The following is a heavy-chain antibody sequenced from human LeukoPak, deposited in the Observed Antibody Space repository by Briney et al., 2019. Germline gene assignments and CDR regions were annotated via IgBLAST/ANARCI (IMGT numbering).Heavy chain of an antibody. CDR1: GFTFRNYA. J-gene: IGHJ4*02. CDR3: ALRDSGYSYGWIFDY. Sequence: PGGSLRLSCVASGFTFRNYAMSWVRQAPGKGLEWVSGIGGSGGSTYYADSVKGRFTISRDNSKNTLYLQMNSLRAEDTAVYYCALRDSGYSYGWIFDYWGQGTLVTVSS. D-gene: IGHD5-18*01. CDR2: IGGSGGST. V-gene: IGHV3-23*01.